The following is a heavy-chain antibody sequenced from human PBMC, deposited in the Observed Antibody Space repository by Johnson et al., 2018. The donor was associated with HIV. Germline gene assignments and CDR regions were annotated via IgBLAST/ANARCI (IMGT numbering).Heavy chain of an antibody. D-gene: IGHD4-23*01. Sequence: QVQLVASAGGLVNPGGSLRLSCAASGFPFSDYYISWLRQAPGQGLEWVSYITSSGGTVYYADSVKGRFTISRDNAKNSLYLQMNSLRAEDTAVYYCARPILRWRDDAFDIWGQGTMVTVSS. J-gene: IGHJ3*02. CDR1: GFPFSDYY. CDR3: ARPILRWRDDAFDI. V-gene: IGHV3-11*04. CDR2: ITSSGGTV.